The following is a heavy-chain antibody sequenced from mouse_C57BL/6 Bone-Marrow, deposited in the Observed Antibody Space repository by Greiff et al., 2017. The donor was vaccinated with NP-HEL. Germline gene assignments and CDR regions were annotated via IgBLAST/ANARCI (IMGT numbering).Heavy chain of an antibody. CDR1: GFTFSDYG. Sequence: DVKLVESGGGLVKPGGSLKLSCAASGFTFSDYGMHWVRQAPEKGLEWVAYISSGSSTIYYADTVKGRFTISRDNAKNTLFLQMTSLRSEDTAMYYCASSKFITTGYFDVWGTGTTVTVSS. J-gene: IGHJ1*03. V-gene: IGHV5-17*01. CDR2: ISSGSSTI. CDR3: ASSKFITTGYFDV. D-gene: IGHD1-1*01.